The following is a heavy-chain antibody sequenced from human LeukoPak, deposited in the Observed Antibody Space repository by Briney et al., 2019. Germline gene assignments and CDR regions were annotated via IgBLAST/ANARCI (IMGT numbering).Heavy chain of an antibody. CDR3: ARPGRYSGYDWHY. Sequence: SETLSLTCSVSGVSISSGSNYWGWIRQPPGKTLEWIGSIYSRGNTYYNPSLKSRVIILIDTAKNHFSLNLSSVTATDTAVYYCARPGRYSGYDWHYWGQGTLVTVSS. CDR1: GVSISSGSNY. D-gene: IGHD5-12*01. V-gene: IGHV4-39*07. J-gene: IGHJ4*02. CDR2: IYSRGNT.